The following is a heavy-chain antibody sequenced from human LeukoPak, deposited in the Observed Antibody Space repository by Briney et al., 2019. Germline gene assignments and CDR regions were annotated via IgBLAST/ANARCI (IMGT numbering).Heavy chain of an antibody. J-gene: IGHJ4*02. CDR1: GGSFSGYY. Sequence: SETLSLTSGVYGGSFSGYYWSWIRQPPGKGLEWIGEINPRGSTNYNPSLKSRVTLSADTSKNQFSLTLNSVTAADTAVYYCARRRLGYYFDYWGQGTLVTVSS. CDR3: ARRRLGYYFDY. V-gene: IGHV4-34*01. D-gene: IGHD5-24*01. CDR2: INPRGST.